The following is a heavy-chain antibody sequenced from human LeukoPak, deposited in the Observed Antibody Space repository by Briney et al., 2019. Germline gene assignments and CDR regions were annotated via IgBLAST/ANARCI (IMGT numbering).Heavy chain of an antibody. D-gene: IGHD3-22*01. J-gene: IGHJ4*02. Sequence: GGSLRLSCAASGFTFSGSAMPWVRQASGKGLEWVGRIRSKANSYATAYAASVKGRFTISRDDSKNTAYLQMNSLKTEDTAVYYCTRHRSYYYSSGYYYFDYWGQGTLVTVSS. CDR3: TRHRSYYYSSGYYYFDY. CDR2: IRSKANSYAT. CDR1: GFTFSGSA. V-gene: IGHV3-73*01.